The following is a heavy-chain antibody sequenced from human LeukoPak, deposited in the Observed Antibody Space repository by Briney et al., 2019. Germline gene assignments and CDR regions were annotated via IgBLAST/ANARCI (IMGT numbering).Heavy chain of an antibody. CDR2: IYYSGST. D-gene: IGHD3-16*02. Sequence: SETLSLTCTVSGGSISSSSYYWGWIRQPPGKGLEWIGSIYYSGSTYYNPSLKSRVTISVDTSKNQFSLELSSVTAADTAVYYCASFHGGYRYWGQGTLVTVSS. V-gene: IGHV4-39*01. J-gene: IGHJ4*02. CDR3: ASFHGGYRY. CDR1: GGSISSSSYY.